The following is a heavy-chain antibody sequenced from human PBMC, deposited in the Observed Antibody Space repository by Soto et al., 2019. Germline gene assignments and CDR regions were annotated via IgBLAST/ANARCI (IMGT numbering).Heavy chain of an antibody. V-gene: IGHV3-66*01. J-gene: IGHJ4*02. CDR3: AKDGTYNWV. CDR1: GFTVSNNY. D-gene: IGHD1-1*01. Sequence: EVQLVESGGGLVQPGGSLRLSSAASGFTVSNNYMRWVRQAPGKGLEWVSLIYSGGATYYADSVKGRFTIPRDNSKNTLYLQMNSLRAEDTAVYYCAKDGTYNWVGGQGILVTVSS. CDR2: IYSGGAT.